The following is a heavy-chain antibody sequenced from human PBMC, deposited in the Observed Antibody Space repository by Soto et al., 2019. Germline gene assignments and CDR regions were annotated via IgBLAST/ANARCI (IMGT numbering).Heavy chain of an antibody. V-gene: IGHV1-46*01. CDR3: ARGAAYAETTSLHPSHAFDI. Sequence: ASVKVSCKASGYTFTSYYMHWVRQAPGQGLEWMGIINPSGGSTSYAQKFQGRVTMTRDTSTSTVYMELSSLRSEDTAVYYCARGAAYAETTSLHPSHAFDIWGQGTTVTVSS. CDR2: INPSGGST. CDR1: GYTFTSYY. D-gene: IGHD4-17*01. J-gene: IGHJ3*02.